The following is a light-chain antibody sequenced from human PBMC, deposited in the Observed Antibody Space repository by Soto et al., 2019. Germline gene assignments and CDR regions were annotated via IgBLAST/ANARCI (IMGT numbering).Light chain of an antibody. CDR2: DVN. CDR3: TSWTTSTTMI. J-gene: IGLJ2*01. V-gene: IGLV2-14*03. CDR1: SSDIGAYNF. Sequence: SALTQPASVSGSPGQSITISCTGTSSDIGAYNFVSWYQQHPGKAPKLILYDVNIRPSGVSNRFSGSKSGNTASLTISGLQAEDEADYYCTSWTTSTTMIFGGGTQLTFL.